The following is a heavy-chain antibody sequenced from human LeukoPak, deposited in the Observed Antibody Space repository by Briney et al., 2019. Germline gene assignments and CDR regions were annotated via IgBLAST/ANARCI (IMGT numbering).Heavy chain of an antibody. CDR3: ARDGYSSSWLRHFDY. CDR2: INAGNGNT. CDR1: GYTFTSYA. D-gene: IGHD6-13*01. Sequence: ASVKVSCKAYGYTFTSYAMHWVRQAPGQRLEWMGWINAGNGNTKYSQKFQGRVTITRDTSASTAYMELSSLRSEDTAVYYCARDGYSSSWLRHFDYWGQGTLVTVSS. V-gene: IGHV1-3*01. J-gene: IGHJ4*02.